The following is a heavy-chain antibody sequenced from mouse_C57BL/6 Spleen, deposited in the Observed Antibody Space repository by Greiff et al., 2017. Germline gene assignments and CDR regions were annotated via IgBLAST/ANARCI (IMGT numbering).Heavy chain of an antibody. D-gene: IGHD4-1*01. CDR2: INPNNGGT. CDR1: GYTFTDYY. V-gene: IGHV1-26*01. Sequence: VQLQQSGPELVKPGASVKISCKASGYTFTDYYMNWVKQSHGKSLKWIGDINPNNGGTSYNQKFKGKATLTVDKSSSTAYMERRSLTSEDSAVXYCARFGTGFDYWGQGTTLTVSS. J-gene: IGHJ2*01. CDR3: ARFGTGFDY.